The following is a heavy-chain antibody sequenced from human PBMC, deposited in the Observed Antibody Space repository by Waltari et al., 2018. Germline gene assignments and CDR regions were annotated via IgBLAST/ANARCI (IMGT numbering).Heavy chain of an antibody. Sequence: QLQLQESGPGLVKPSETLSLTCTVSGGSISSSSYYWGWIRQPPGKGLEWIGSIYYSGSTYYNPSLKSRVTISVDTSKNQFSLKLSSVTAADTAVYYCARGSAWELPQTYWRYAFDIWGQGTMVTVSS. D-gene: IGHD1-26*01. CDR3: ARGSAWELPQTYWRYAFDI. CDR2: IYYSGST. J-gene: IGHJ3*02. V-gene: IGHV4-39*07. CDR1: GGSISSSSYY.